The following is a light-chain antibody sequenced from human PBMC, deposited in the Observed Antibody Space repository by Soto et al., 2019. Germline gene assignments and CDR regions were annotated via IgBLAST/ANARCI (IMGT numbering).Light chain of an antibody. J-gene: IGLJ2*01. Sequence: QSVLTQPPSVSGAPGQRVTISCTGSSSNIGAGYDVHWYQQLPGTAPKLLIYGNSNRPSGVPNRFSSSKSGTSTSLAITGLQAEVGDDYYCQSNDSSLSVVVFGGGTKLPVL. CDR1: SSNIGAGYD. V-gene: IGLV1-40*01. CDR2: GNS. CDR3: QSNDSSLSVVV.